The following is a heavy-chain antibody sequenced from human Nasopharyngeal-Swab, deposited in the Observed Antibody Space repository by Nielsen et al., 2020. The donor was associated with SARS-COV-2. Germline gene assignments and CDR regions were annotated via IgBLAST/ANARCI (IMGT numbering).Heavy chain of an antibody. CDR3: ARAGRYYYDSSGYYYDYYYMDV. Sequence: ASVKVSCKASGYTFTGYYMHWVRQAPGQGLEWMGRINPNSGGTNYAQKFQGRVTMTRDTSISTAYMELSRLRSDDTAVYYCARAGRYYYDSSGYYYDYYYMDVWGKGTTVTVSS. CDR1: GYTFTGYY. D-gene: IGHD3-22*01. CDR2: INPNSGGT. J-gene: IGHJ6*03. V-gene: IGHV1-2*06.